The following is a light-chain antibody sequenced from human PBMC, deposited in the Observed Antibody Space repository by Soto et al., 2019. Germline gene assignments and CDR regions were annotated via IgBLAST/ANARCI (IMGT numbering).Light chain of an antibody. J-gene: IGKJ1*01. Sequence: EIVMTQSPATLSVSPGERAILSCRASQSVNRNIAWSQQKPGQAPRLLIYGASTRATGVPARFSGSGSGTEFTLTISSLQSEDFAVYYCQQYCNWRTFGQGTNVEIK. CDR3: QQYCNWRT. V-gene: IGKV3-15*01. CDR2: GAS. CDR1: QSVNRN.